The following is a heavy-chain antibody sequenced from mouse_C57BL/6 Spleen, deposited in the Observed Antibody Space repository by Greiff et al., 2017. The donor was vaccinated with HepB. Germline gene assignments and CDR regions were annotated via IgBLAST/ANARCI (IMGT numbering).Heavy chain of an antibody. CDR1: GYAFSSYW. Sequence: QVQLKQSGAELVKPGASVKISCKASGYAFSSYWMNWVKQRPGKGLEWIGQIYPGDGDTNYNGKFKGKATLTADKSSSTAYMQLSSLTSEDSAVYFCARYGSSYAFDYWGQGTTLTVSS. J-gene: IGHJ2*01. V-gene: IGHV1-80*01. CDR2: IYPGDGDT. CDR3: ARYGSSYAFDY. D-gene: IGHD1-1*01.